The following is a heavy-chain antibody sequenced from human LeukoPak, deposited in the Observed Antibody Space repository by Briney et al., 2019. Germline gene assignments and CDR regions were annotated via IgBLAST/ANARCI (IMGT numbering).Heavy chain of an antibody. CDR1: GFRFNSHH. J-gene: IGHJ4*02. Sequence: PGGSLRLSCAVSGFRFNSHHMQWVRQAPNKGLEWVAVAPHDRSSPSHAASVNGRFTISRDNSKDTLFLHMDSLRVDDTAIYYCARQSLGASGLDHWGQGVLVTVSS. V-gene: IGHV3-30*03. CDR2: APHDRSSP. CDR3: ARQSLGASGLDH. D-gene: IGHD1-26*01.